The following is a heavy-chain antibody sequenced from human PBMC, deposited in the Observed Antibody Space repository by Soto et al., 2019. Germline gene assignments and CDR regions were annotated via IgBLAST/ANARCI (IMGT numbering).Heavy chain of an antibody. CDR2: IKQDGSEK. D-gene: IGHD3-10*01. CDR3: ASGLVRGVLDY. Sequence: GESLKISCAASGFTFSSYWMSWVRQAPGKGLEWVANIKQDGSEKYYVDSVKGRFTISRDNAKNSLYLQMNSLRAEDTAVYYCASGLVRGVLDYWGQGTLVTVSS. J-gene: IGHJ4*02. V-gene: IGHV3-7*01. CDR1: GFTFSSYW.